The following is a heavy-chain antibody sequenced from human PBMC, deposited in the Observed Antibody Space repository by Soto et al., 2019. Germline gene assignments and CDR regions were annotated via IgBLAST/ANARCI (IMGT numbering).Heavy chain of an antibody. CDR2: FDPEDGET. CDR1: GYTLTELS. D-gene: IGHD3-9*01. Sequence: ASVKVSCKVSGYTLTELSMHWVRQAPGKGLEWMGGFDPEDGETIYAQKFQGRVTMTEDTSTDTAYMELSSLRSEDTAVYYCATYRRLLRYFDWLIRFDPWGQGTLVTVSS. CDR3: ATYRRLLRYFDWLIRFDP. V-gene: IGHV1-24*01. J-gene: IGHJ5*02.